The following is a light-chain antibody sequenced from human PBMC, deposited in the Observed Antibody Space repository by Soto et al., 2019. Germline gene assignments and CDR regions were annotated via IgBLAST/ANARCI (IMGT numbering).Light chain of an antibody. CDR2: DVS. Sequence: QSALTQPASVSGSPGQSITISCTGTNSDVGGYNYVSWYQQHPGKAPKLMIYDVSNWPSGVSNRFSGSKSGNTASLTISGLQAEDEADYYCSSYTNSSPYVVFGGGTKLTVL. CDR1: NSDVGGYNY. V-gene: IGLV2-14*01. CDR3: SSYTNSSPYVV. J-gene: IGLJ2*01.